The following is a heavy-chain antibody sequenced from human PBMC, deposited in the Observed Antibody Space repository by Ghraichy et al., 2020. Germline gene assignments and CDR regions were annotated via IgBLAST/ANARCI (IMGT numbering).Heavy chain of an antibody. CDR1: GGSIGSYY. CDR2: IYYSGST. V-gene: IGHV4-59*08. Sequence: SETLSLTCTVSGGSIGSYYWSWIRQPPGKGLEWLGYIYYSGSTDYNPSLKSRVTISVDTSKNQFSLKLRSVTAADTAVYYCARVSGSYHDFWGQGTLVTVSS. D-gene: IGHD1-26*01. CDR3: ARVSGSYHDF. J-gene: IGHJ4*02.